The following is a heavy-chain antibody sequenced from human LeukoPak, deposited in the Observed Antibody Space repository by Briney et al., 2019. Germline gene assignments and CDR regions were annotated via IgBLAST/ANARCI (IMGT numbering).Heavy chain of an antibody. J-gene: IGHJ4*02. CDR2: IKSKTDGGAT. CDR1: AFTFSDAW. Sequence: GGSLRLSCAASAFTFSDAWMTWVRQAPGKGLGWVGRIKSKTDGGATDYAAPVKGRFTISRDDSKNTLYLQMNSLKTEDTAVYYCTTGSRLRYSDYWGQGTLVTVSS. D-gene: IGHD3-9*01. V-gene: IGHV3-15*01. CDR3: TTGSRLRYSDY.